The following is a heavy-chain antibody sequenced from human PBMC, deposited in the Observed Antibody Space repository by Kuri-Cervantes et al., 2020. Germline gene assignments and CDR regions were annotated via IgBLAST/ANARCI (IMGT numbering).Heavy chain of an antibody. CDR2: MSYDGSNK. Sequence: GESLKISCAASGFTFSDYGLHWVRQAPGKGLQWVAVMSYDGSNKYYADSVKGRFTISRDNSKNTLYLQMNSLRAEDTAVYYCAKDSITMVRGVGGWFDPWGQGTLVTVSS. CDR3: AKDSITMVRGVGGWFDP. D-gene: IGHD3-10*01. CDR1: GFTFSDYG. J-gene: IGHJ5*02. V-gene: IGHV3-30-3*01.